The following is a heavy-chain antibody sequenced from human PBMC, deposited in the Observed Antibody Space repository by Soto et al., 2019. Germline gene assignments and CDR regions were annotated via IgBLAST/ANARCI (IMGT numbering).Heavy chain of an antibody. CDR3: ARGGTGQWLVLDY. CDR2: IYYSGST. D-gene: IGHD6-19*01. V-gene: IGHV4-59*01. CDR1: GGSISSYY. J-gene: IGHJ4*02. Sequence: TLSLTCTVSGGSISSYYWSWIRQPPGKGLEWIGYIYYSGSTNYNPSLKSRVTISVDTSKNQFSLKLSSVTAADTAVYYCARGGTGQWLVLDYWGQGTLVTVSS.